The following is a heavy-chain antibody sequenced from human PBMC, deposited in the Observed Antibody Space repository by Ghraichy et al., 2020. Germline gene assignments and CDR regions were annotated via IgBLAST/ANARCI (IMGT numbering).Heavy chain of an antibody. J-gene: IGHJ3*02. Sequence: GESLRLSCAASGFTFSSYGMHWVRQAPGKGLEWVAVIWYDGSNKYYADSVKGRFTISRDNSKNTLYLQMNSLRAEDTAVYYCARVRGRAGTTYGVDAFDIWGQGTMVTVSS. CDR3: ARVRGRAGTTYGVDAFDI. V-gene: IGHV3-33*01. D-gene: IGHD1-7*01. CDR1: GFTFSSYG. CDR2: IWYDGSNK.